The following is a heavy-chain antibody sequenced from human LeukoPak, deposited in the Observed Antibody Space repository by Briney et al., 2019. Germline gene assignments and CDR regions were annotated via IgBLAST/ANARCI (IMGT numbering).Heavy chain of an antibody. CDR3: ARDKNYYDNSDPKYYSDY. CDR2: MNPNSGNP. Sequence: GASVKVSCKASGYTFTSYDINWVRQATGQGLEWMGWMNPNSGNPGYAQKFQGRVTMTTGTSTSTAYMELRSLRSDDTAVYYCARDKNYYDNSDPKYYSDYWGQGTLVTVSS. J-gene: IGHJ4*02. V-gene: IGHV1-8*01. D-gene: IGHD3-22*01. CDR1: GYTFTSYD.